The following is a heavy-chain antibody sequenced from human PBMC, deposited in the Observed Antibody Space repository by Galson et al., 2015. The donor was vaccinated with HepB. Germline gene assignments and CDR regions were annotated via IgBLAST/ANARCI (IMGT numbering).Heavy chain of an antibody. D-gene: IGHD3-22*01. V-gene: IGHV1-69*02. J-gene: IGHJ4*02. CDR2: IIPILGIA. Sequence: SVKVSCKASGGTFSSYTISWVRQAPGQGLEWMGRIIPILGIANYAQKFQGRVTITADKSTSTAYMELSSLRSEDTAVYYCASSYYYDSSGYYYRPFDYWGQGTLVTVSS. CDR1: GGTFSSYT. CDR3: ASSYYYDSSGYYYRPFDY.